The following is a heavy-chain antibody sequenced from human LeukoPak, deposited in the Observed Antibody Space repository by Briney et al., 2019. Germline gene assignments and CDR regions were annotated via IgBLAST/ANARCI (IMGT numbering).Heavy chain of an antibody. V-gene: IGHV4-38-2*01. CDR1: GYSLSSGYY. CDR2: IYHSGST. D-gene: IGHD3-16*01. CDR3: ARLGGVGYYYYMDL. Sequence: SETLSLTCAVSGYSLSSGYYWGWIRPPPGEGLEWIGSIYHSGSTYYNPSLKSRVTISVDTSKNQFSLKLSSVTAADTAVYYCARLGGVGYYYYMDLWGKGTTVTVSS. J-gene: IGHJ6*03.